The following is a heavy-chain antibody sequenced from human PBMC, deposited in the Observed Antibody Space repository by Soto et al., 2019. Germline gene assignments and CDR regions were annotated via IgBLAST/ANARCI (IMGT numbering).Heavy chain of an antibody. CDR1: GASISRNY. Sequence: PSETLSLTCTVSGASISRNYWSWIRQPPGKRLEWIGDISYSGSTNYNPSLKGRVTISVDTSKNQFSLKLSSVTAADTAVYYCARRGYSYPFDYWGQGALVTVPQ. V-gene: IGHV4-59*08. CDR2: ISYSGST. D-gene: IGHD5-18*01. CDR3: ARRGYSYPFDY. J-gene: IGHJ4*02.